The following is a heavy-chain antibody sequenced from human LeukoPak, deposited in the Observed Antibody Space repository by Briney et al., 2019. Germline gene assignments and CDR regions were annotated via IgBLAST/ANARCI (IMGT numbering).Heavy chain of an antibody. Sequence: PSETLSLTCTVSGGSISSYYWSWIRQPPEKGLEWIGYIYYSGNTHYNPSLKSRVTISVDTSKNQFSLKLSSVTAADTALYYCARRGSYDEFAFDIWGQGTMVTVSS. D-gene: IGHD1-1*01. J-gene: IGHJ3*02. CDR1: GGSISSYY. V-gene: IGHV4-59*08. CDR2: IYYSGNT. CDR3: ARRGSYDEFAFDI.